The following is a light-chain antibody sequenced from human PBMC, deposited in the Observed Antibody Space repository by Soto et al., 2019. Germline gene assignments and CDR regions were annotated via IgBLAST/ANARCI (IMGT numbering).Light chain of an antibody. CDR1: QSVSNNY. V-gene: IGKV3-20*01. CDR3: QQYGTPPQT. J-gene: IGKJ1*01. Sequence: EIVLTQSPGTLSLSPGERATLSCRASQSVSNNYLAWYQQKPGQGPRLLIYGASSRATGIPDRFSGSGSGTDFTLTISRLEPEDFAVYYCQQYGTPPQTFGQGTKVHIK. CDR2: GAS.